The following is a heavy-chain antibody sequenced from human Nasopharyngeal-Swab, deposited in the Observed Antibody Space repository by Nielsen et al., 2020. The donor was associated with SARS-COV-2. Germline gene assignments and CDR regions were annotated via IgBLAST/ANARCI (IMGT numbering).Heavy chain of an antibody. Sequence: ASVKVSCKASGYTFTGYYMHWVRQAPGQGLEWMGWINPNSGGTNYAQKFQGWVTMTRNTSISTAYMELSSLRSEDTAVYYCARGRCTNGVCYGGYSWFDPWGQGTLVTVSS. J-gene: IGHJ5*02. CDR3: ARGRCTNGVCYGGYSWFDP. CDR1: GYTFTGYY. CDR2: INPNSGGT. D-gene: IGHD2-8*01. V-gene: IGHV1-2*04.